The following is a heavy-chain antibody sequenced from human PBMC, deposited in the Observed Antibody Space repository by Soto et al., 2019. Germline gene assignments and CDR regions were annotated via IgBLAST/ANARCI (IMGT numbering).Heavy chain of an antibody. CDR2: ISYDGSNK. CDR1: GFTFSSYG. J-gene: IGHJ6*02. D-gene: IGHD1-26*01. CDR3: AKGAVEWELQTPMYYYYYGMDV. Sequence: QVQLVESGGGVVQPGRSLRLSCAASGFTFSSYGMHWVRQAPGKGLEWVAVISYDGSNKYYADSVKGRFTISRDNSKNTLYLQMNSLGAEDTAVYYCAKGAVEWELQTPMYYYYYGMDVWGQGTTVTVSS. V-gene: IGHV3-30*18.